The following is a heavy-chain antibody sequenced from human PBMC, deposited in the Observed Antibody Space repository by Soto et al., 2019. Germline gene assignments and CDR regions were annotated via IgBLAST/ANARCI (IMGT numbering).Heavy chain of an antibody. V-gene: IGHV5-51*01. CDR1: GYTFTSYW. CDR3: ARQSYVDLFRRLAP. Sequence: GESLKISCKGSGYTFTSYWIGWVRQMPGKGLEWMGIINPRDSDTRYSPSFQGQVTISADKSISTAYLQWSSLKASDTAMYYCARQSYVDLFRRLAPWGQGTLVTVSS. CDR2: INPRDSDT. J-gene: IGHJ5*02. D-gene: IGHD3-16*01.